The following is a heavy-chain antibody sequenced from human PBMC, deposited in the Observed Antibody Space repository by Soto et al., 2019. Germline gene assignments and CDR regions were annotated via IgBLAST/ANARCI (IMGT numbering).Heavy chain of an antibody. Sequence: QVQLQESGPGLVKPSETLSLTCNVSGDSITSYFRNWIRQPPGKGLEWIGCIYDSGSTNYNPSLKRRVTISLDTSTNQYSLKVTSVTAADTAVDYCVSSRSAIYGDPLYIGSQGTMVTVSS. J-gene: IGHJ3*02. CDR1: GDSITSYF. CDR2: IYDSGST. CDR3: VSSRSAIYGDPLYI. V-gene: IGHV4-59*03. D-gene: IGHD2-2*01.